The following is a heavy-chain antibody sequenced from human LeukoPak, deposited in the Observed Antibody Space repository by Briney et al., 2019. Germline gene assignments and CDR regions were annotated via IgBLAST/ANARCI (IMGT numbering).Heavy chain of an antibody. Sequence: SETLSLTCTVSGGSISSYYWSWIRQPPGETLEWIGYIYSSGSSNYNPSLKSRVTISVDTSKNQFSLKLRSVTAADTAVYYCARGGFPDYWGQGTLVTVSS. CDR1: GGSISSYY. J-gene: IGHJ4*02. CDR3: ARGGFPDY. V-gene: IGHV4-59*01. D-gene: IGHD3-10*01. CDR2: IYSSGSS.